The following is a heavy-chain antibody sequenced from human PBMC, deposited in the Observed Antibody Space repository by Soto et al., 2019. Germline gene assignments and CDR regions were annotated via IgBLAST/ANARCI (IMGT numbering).Heavy chain of an antibody. CDR3: ARDMGGYSSYVLDY. Sequence: EVQLVESGGGLVQPGGSLRLSCAASGFTFSSYAMHWVRQAPGKGLEYVSAISSNGGSTYYANSVKGRFTISRDNSKNTLYLQMGSLRAEDMAVYYCARDMGGYSSYVLDYWGQGTLVTVSS. CDR1: GFTFSSYA. CDR2: ISSNGGST. V-gene: IGHV3-64*01. D-gene: IGHD5-12*01. J-gene: IGHJ4*02.